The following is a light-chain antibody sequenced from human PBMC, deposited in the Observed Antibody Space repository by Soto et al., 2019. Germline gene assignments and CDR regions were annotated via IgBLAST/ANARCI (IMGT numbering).Light chain of an antibody. CDR3: QQYYTTPTWT. V-gene: IGKV3-11*01. J-gene: IGKJ1*01. CDR2: DVS. CDR1: QNISNY. Sequence: IVLTQSPATLSLSPGKRATLSCRASQNISNYLIWYQQKPGQAPRLLIYDVSNRATGIPARFSGSGSGTDFTLTIDSLQAEDVAVYYCQQYYTTPTWTFGQGTKVDIK.